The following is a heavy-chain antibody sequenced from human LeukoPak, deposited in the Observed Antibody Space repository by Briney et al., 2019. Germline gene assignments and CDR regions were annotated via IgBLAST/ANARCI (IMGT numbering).Heavy chain of an antibody. J-gene: IGHJ4*02. D-gene: IGHD3-22*01. CDR1: GFTFSTYA. V-gene: IGHV3-23*01. Sequence: GGSLRLSCAASGFTFSTYAMSWVRQAPGKGLEWVSAICGSDGSRYYADSVKGRFTISRDNSKNTLYLQMNSLRAEDTAVYYCAKRPYYDSSGFNYYFDYWGQGTLVTVSS. CDR2: ICGSDGSR. CDR3: AKRPYYDSSGFNYYFDY.